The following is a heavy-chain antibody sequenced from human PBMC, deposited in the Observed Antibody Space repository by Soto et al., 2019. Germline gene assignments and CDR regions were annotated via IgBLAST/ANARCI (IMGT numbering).Heavy chain of an antibody. CDR1: GYTFTSYD. CDR2: MNPNSGNT. V-gene: IGHV1-8*01. Sequence: QVQLVQSGAEVKKPGASVKVSCKASGYTFTSYDINWVRQATGQGLEWMGWMNPNSGNTGYAQKFQGRVTMTRNTXIXXAYMELSSLRSEDTAVYYCARDYSSGWYYYYGMDVWGQGTTVTVSS. J-gene: IGHJ6*02. CDR3: ARDYSSGWYYYYGMDV. D-gene: IGHD6-19*01.